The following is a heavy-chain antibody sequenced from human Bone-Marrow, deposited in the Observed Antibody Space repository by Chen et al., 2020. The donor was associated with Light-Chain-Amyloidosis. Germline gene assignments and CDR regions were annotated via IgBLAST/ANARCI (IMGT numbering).Heavy chain of an antibody. V-gene: IGHV3-23*01. D-gene: IGHD3-9*01. J-gene: IGHJ3*02. Sequence: VKGRLTISRDNSKNALFQQMNSLRDEDTAVYYCAKDISYDDILPGYPADAFDIWGQGTMVTVSS. CDR3: AKDISYDDILPGYPADAFDI.